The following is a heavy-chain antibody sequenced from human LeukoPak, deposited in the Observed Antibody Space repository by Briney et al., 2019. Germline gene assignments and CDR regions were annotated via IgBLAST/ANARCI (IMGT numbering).Heavy chain of an antibody. D-gene: IGHD3-22*01. V-gene: IGHV1-24*01. CDR3: ATAIYYYYSSGYSSAFDI. Sequence: ASVTVSFKVSGYTLTELSMHWVRQAPGKGLDWMGGFDPEDGETIYAQKFQGRVTMTEDTSKDTAYMELSSMRSEDKTVYYSATAIYYYYSSGYSSAFDIWGQGTMVTVSS. CDR1: GYTLTELS. J-gene: IGHJ3*02. CDR2: FDPEDGET.